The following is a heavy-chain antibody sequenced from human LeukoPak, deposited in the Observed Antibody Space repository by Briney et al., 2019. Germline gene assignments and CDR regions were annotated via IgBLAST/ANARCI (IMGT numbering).Heavy chain of an antibody. CDR1: GFTFSSYG. D-gene: IGHD3-10*01. CDR3: ARQNMVRGVIGFDY. V-gene: IGHV3-33*01. Sequence: GRSLRLSWAASGFTFSSYGMHWVRQAPDKGLEWVAVIWYDGSNKYYADSVKGRFTISRGNSKNTLYLQMNSLRAEDTAVYYCARQNMVRGVIGFDYWGQGTLVTVSS. CDR2: IWYDGSNK. J-gene: IGHJ4*02.